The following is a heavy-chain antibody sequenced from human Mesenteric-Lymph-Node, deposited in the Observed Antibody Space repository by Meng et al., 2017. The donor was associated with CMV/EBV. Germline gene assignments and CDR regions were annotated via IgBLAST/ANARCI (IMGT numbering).Heavy chain of an antibody. CDR1: YG. CDR3: ARGYCTTTSCYKLGWYYGMDV. V-gene: IGHV1-18*01. D-gene: IGHD2-2*02. J-gene: IGHJ6*02. Sequence: YGITWVRQAPGPGLEWMGWISGYNGNTYYSQKFHGRVTMTTDTSASTAYMELRNLRTDDTAVYYCARGYCTTTSCYKLGWYYGMDVWGQGTTVTVSS. CDR2: ISGYNGNT.